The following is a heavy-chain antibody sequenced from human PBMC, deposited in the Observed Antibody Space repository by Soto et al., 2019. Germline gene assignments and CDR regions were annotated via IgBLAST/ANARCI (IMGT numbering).Heavy chain of an antibody. Sequence: QVQLQESGPGLVKPSETLSLTCTVSGGSITSYYWNWIRQPPGKGLEWIGYIYSSGSTNYNTSLKGRVTMSLDTSKNQVSLNVSSVTAADTAVYYCAATPRYWGQGRLVTIPS. CDR3: AATPRY. CDR2: IYSSGST. V-gene: IGHV4-59*03. J-gene: IGHJ4*02. CDR1: GGSITSYY. D-gene: IGHD2-15*01.